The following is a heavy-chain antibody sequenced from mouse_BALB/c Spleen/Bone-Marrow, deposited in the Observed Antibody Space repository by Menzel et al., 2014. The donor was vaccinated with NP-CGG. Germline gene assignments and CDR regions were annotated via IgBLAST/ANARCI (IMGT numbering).Heavy chain of an antibody. CDR2: IYPGNGGT. D-gene: IGHD2-10*02. CDR1: GYTFTSYN. CDR3: ARGEYGNAWFAY. V-gene: IGHV1-12*01. Sequence: SGAELVRSGASVKMSCKASGYTFTSYNMHWVKQTPGQGLEWIGYIYPGNGGTKYNQKLKGKATLTADTSSSTAYMQISSLTSGDSAVYFCARGEYGNAWFAYWGQGTLVTVSA. J-gene: IGHJ3*01.